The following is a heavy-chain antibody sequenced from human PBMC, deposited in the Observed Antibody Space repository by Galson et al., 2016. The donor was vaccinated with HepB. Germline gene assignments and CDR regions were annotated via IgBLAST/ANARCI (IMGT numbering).Heavy chain of an antibody. Sequence: SLRLSCAASGFAFGVYAMSWFRQAPGKGLEWVGFIRSKPYGGTAEYAASVKGRFTISRDDSKSIAYLQINSLKTEDTAVYFCSRDKSMYIYWGQGALVTVSS. J-gene: IGHJ4*02. V-gene: IGHV3-49*03. CDR3: SRDKSMYIY. D-gene: IGHD1-14*01. CDR2: IRSKPYGGTA. CDR1: GFAFGVYA.